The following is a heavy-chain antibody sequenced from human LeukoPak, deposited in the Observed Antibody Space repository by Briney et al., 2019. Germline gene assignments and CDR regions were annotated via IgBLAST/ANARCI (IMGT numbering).Heavy chain of an antibody. CDR2: INPSGGNT. CDR1: GYTLTRYY. D-gene: IGHD7-27*01. Sequence: ASVKVSCKSSGYTLTRYYIHWMRQAPGQGLEWMGIINPSGGNTNYAQKFQGRVTLTRDTSTSTVYMELSSLRSEDTAVYYCARDWNWGSSDAFDIWGQRTMVTVSS. J-gene: IGHJ3*02. CDR3: ARDWNWGSSDAFDI. V-gene: IGHV1-46*01.